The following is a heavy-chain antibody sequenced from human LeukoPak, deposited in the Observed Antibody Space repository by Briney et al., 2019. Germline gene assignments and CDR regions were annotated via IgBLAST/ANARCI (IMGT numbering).Heavy chain of an antibody. V-gene: IGHV3-23*01. CDR1: GYTFSTYA. J-gene: IGHJ4*02. D-gene: IGHD6-13*01. CDR3: AKAPSSSNYIGGDY. Sequence: GGALRLSCAPSGYTFSTYATTWVRQAPERGLWWVSAICGIEGSTFYADSVRSGVTISTENTKNTLYLQKNSPRADDTPAYYCAKAPSSSNYIGGDYWGQGTLVTVSS. CDR2: ICGIEGST.